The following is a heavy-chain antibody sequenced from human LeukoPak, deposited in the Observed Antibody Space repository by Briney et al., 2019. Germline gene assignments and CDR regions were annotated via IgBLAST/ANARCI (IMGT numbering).Heavy chain of an antibody. CDR3: ARTHYDSSGYYSVQLFDY. V-gene: IGHV1-2*02. D-gene: IGHD3-22*01. CDR1: GYTFTGYY. CDR2: INPNSGGT. J-gene: IGHJ4*02. Sequence: GASVEVSCKASGYTFTGYYMHWVRQAPGQGLEWMGWINPNSGGTNYAQKFQGRVTMTRDTSISTAYMELSRLRSDDTAVYYCARTHYDSSGYYSVQLFDYWGQGTLVTVSS.